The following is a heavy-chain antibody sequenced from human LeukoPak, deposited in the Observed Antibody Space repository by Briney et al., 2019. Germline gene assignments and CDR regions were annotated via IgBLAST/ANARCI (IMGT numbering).Heavy chain of an antibody. J-gene: IGHJ6*03. CDR3: ARGLWYSGSEKYYYYYMDV. CDR2: TYYRSKWYN. Sequence: SQTLSLTCAISGDSVSSNSAAWNWIRQSPSRGLEWLGRTYYRSKWYNDYAVSVKSRITINPDTSKNQLSLQLNSVTPEDTAVYYCARGLWYSGSEKYYYYYMDVWGKGTTVTVSS. D-gene: IGHD1-26*01. CDR1: GDSVSSNSAA. V-gene: IGHV6-1*01.